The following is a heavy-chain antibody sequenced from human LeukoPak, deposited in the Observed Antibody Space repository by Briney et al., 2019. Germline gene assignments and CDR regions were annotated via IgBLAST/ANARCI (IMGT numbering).Heavy chain of an antibody. D-gene: IGHD1-1*01. CDR1: GGTFSSYA. V-gene: IGHV1-69*04. J-gene: IGHJ3*02. Sequence: ASVKVSCEASGGTFSSYAISWVRQAPGQGLEWMGRIIPIFGIANYAQKFQGRVTITADKSTSTAYMELSSLRSEDTAVYYCARPSPGGLHAFDIWGQGTMVTVSS. CDR3: ARPSPGGLHAFDI. CDR2: IIPIFGIA.